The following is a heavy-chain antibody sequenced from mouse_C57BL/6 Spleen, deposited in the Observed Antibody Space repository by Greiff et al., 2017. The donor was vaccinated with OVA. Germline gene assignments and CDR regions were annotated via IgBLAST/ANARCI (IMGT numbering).Heavy chain of an antibody. J-gene: IGHJ4*01. Sequence: VQLKQSVAELVRPGASVKLSCTASGFNIKNTYMHWVKQRPEQGLEWIGRIDPANGNTKYAPKFQGKATITADTSSNTAYLQLSSLTSEDTAIYYCARGVYYGSSYDYAMDYWGQGTSVTVSS. CDR2: IDPANGNT. CDR3: ARGVYYGSSYDYAMDY. CDR1: GFNIKNTY. D-gene: IGHD1-1*01. V-gene: IGHV14-3*01.